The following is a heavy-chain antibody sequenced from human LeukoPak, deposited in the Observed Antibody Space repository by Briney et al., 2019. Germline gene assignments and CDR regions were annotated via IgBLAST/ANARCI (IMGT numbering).Heavy chain of an antibody. CDR1: GFTVSSNY. Sequence: GGSLRLSCAASGFTVSSNYMSWVRQAPGKGLEWVSYISSSSNYIHYADSVKGRFTISRDNAKNSMYLQMNSLRAEDTAVYYCARDFDAGIVVAGFDYWGQGTLVTVSS. V-gene: IGHV3-21*01. CDR3: ARDFDAGIVVAGFDY. D-gene: IGHD6-19*01. CDR2: ISSSSNYI. J-gene: IGHJ4*02.